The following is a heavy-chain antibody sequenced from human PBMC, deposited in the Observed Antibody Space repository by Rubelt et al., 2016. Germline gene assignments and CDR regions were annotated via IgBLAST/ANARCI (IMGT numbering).Heavy chain of an antibody. Sequence: EVQLLDSGGGLVQPGGSLSLSCAASGFTFSSYAMTWVRQAPGKGLEWVSAISASGGTTYYADSVRGRFTISRDNSKNTLYLQVTSLRAEDTAVYYCAKARPGCTGWLNWFDPWGQGTLVTVSS. CDR2: ISASGGTT. V-gene: IGHV3-23*01. CDR3: AKARPGCTGWLNWFDP. CDR1: GFTFSSYA. D-gene: IGHD6-19*01. J-gene: IGHJ5*02.